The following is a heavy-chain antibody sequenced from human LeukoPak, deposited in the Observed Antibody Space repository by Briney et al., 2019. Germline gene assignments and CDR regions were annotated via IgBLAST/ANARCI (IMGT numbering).Heavy chain of an antibody. CDR2: INSDGSST. J-gene: IGHJ4*02. V-gene: IGHV3-74*01. Sequence: GSLRLSCAASGFTFSSYWMHWVRQAPGKGLVWVSRINSDGSSTSYADSVKGRFTISRDNSKNTLYLQMNSLRAEDTAVYYCAKGSNYYDSSGYRNYFDYWGQGTLVTVSS. CDR3: AKGSNYYDSSGYRNYFDY. CDR1: GFTFSSYW. D-gene: IGHD3-22*01.